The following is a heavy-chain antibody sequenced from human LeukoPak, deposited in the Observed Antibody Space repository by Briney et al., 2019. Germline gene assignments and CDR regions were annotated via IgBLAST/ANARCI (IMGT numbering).Heavy chain of an antibody. D-gene: IGHD2-2*01. J-gene: IGHJ5*02. CDR1: GFTFSDYY. CDR2: ISSSSSYT. V-gene: IGHV3-11*06. Sequence: GGSLRLSCAASGFTFSDYYMSWIRQAPGKGLEWDSYISSSSSYTNYADSVKGRFTISRDNAKNSLYLQMNSLRAEDTAVYYCARVLGYCSSTSCYSWFDPWGQGTLVTVSS. CDR3: ARVLGYCSSTSCYSWFDP.